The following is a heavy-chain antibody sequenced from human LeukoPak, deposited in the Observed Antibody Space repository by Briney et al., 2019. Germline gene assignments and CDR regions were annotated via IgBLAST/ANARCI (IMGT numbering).Heavy chain of an antibody. CDR2: IRYDGSNK. CDR1: GFTFSSYG. Sequence: GGSLRLSCAASGFTFSSYGMHWVRQAPGKGLEWVAFIRYDGSNKYYADSVKGRFTISRDNSKNTLYLQMNSLRAEDTAVYYCAKERDTAVVTIDYWDQGTLVTVSS. D-gene: IGHD5-18*01. CDR3: AKERDTAVVTIDY. V-gene: IGHV3-30*02. J-gene: IGHJ4*02.